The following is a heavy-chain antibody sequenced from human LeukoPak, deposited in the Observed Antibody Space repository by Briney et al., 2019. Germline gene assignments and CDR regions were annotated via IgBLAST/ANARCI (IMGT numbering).Heavy chain of an antibody. J-gene: IGHJ4*02. V-gene: IGHV4-59*01. CDR3: ARDKEYSYGHFDY. CDR2: IYYSGST. Sequence: KPSETLSLTCTVSGGSISSYYWSWIRQPPGKGLEWIGCIYYSGSTNYNPSLKSRVTISVDTSKNQFSLKLSSVTAADTAVYYCARDKEYSYGHFDYWGQGTLVTVSS. CDR1: GGSISSYY. D-gene: IGHD5-18*01.